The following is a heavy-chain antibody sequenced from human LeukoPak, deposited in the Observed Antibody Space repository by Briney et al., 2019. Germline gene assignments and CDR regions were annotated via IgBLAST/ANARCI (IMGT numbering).Heavy chain of an antibody. J-gene: IGHJ4*02. D-gene: IGHD6-13*01. Sequence: SETLSLTCTVSSDSIGTNYWSWIRQPPGQGLEWIGYTSYSGNANYNPSLKSRVTISIDTSNNQFSLRLNSVSAADTAVYYCARTVYSSSWYKWAYFDYWGQGTLVTVSS. CDR1: SDSIGTNY. CDR3: ARTVYSSSWYKWAYFDY. V-gene: IGHV4-59*01. CDR2: TSYSGNA.